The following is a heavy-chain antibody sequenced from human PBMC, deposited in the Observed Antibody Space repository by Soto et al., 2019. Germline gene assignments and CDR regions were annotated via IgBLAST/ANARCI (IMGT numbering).Heavy chain of an antibody. Sequence: ETLSLTCTVSGGSISSYYWSWIRQPAGKGLEWIGRIYTSGSTNYNPSLKSRVTMSVDTSKNQFSLKLSSVTAADTAVYYCARGYYDSSGYYYERDYYFVCWGQGGLVTVSS. CDR1: GGSISSYY. J-gene: IGHJ4*02. CDR2: IYTSGST. D-gene: IGHD3-22*01. V-gene: IGHV4-4*07. CDR3: ARGYYDSSGYYYERDYYFVC.